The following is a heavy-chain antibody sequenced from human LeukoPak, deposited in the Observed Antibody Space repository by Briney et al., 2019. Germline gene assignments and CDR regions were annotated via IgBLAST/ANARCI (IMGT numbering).Heavy chain of an antibody. D-gene: IGHD2-15*01. V-gene: IGHV3-15*01. J-gene: IGHJ4*02. CDR2: IKSKTDSGTT. CDR1: GFTFSNAQ. CDR3: ATEGLGYCSGGSCPPFDY. Sequence: PGGSLRLSCAASGFTFSNAQMSWLPQAPGKGREWVGRIKSKTDSGTTDYVAPVKGRFTISRDDSKNTLYLQMNSLKTEDTAVYYCATEGLGYCSGGSCPPFDYWGQGTLVTVSS.